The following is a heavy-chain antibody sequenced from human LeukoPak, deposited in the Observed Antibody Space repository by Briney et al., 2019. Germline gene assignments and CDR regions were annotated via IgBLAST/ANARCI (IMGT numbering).Heavy chain of an antibody. CDR2: ISYDGSNK. CDR3: AKGRLAAATTRGEDY. V-gene: IGHV3-30*18. Sequence: PGRSLRLSCAASGFTVSSNYMSWVRQAPGKGLEWVAVISYDGSNKYYADSVRGRFTISRDNSKNTLYLQMNSLRAEDTAVYYCAKGRLAAATTRGEDYWGQGTLVTVSS. J-gene: IGHJ4*02. CDR1: GFTVSSNY. D-gene: IGHD6-13*01.